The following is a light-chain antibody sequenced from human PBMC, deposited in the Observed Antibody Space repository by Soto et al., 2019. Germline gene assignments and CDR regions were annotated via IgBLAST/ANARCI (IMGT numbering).Light chain of an antibody. Sequence: GDRVTVTCRASQSISDWLAWYQQKPGKAPNLLIYDASSLESGVPSRFSGSGSGTEFTLTISSLQPDDFATYYCQQYNDYSGTFGQGTRLEIK. J-gene: IGKJ5*01. CDR1: QSISDW. V-gene: IGKV1-5*01. CDR3: QQYNDYSGT. CDR2: DAS.